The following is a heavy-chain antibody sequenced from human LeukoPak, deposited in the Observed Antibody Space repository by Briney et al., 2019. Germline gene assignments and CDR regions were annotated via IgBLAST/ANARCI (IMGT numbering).Heavy chain of an antibody. D-gene: IGHD3-22*01. Sequence: GGSLRLSCAASGFTFSSYSMNWVRQAPGKGLEWVSYISSSSSTIYYADSVKGRFTISRDNAKNSLYLQMNSLRAEDTAVYYCARDLIVVDTEGAFDIWGQGTMVTVSS. J-gene: IGHJ3*02. CDR3: ARDLIVVDTEGAFDI. CDR2: ISSSSSTI. V-gene: IGHV3-48*04. CDR1: GFTFSSYS.